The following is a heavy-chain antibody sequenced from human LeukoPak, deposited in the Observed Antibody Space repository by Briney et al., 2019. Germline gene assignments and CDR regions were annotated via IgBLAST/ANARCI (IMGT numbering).Heavy chain of an antibody. J-gene: IGHJ4*02. V-gene: IGHV4-59*08. CDR2: IYYSGTT. Sequence: PSETLSLTCTVSGGYLSRYYWSWVRQSPGKGLEWIGHIYYSGTTNYNPSLKSRITISVDTSKNQFSLKLNSVTAADTAVYFCARQYGNYLWDYWGQGTLVTVSS. D-gene: IGHD3-22*01. CDR3: ARQYGNYLWDY. CDR1: GGYLSRYY.